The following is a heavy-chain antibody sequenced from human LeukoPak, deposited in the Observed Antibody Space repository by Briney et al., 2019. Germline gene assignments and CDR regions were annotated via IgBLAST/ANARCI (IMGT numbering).Heavy chain of an antibody. CDR3: ARDGQYYFDY. D-gene: IGHD6-19*01. Sequence: SETLSLTCTVSGGSISSSSYYWSWIRQPAGKGLEWIGRIYTSGSTNYNPSLKSRVTISVDKSKNQFSLKLSSVTAADTAVYYCARDGQYYFDYWGQGTLVTVSS. V-gene: IGHV4-61*02. J-gene: IGHJ4*02. CDR2: IYTSGST. CDR1: GGSISSSSYY.